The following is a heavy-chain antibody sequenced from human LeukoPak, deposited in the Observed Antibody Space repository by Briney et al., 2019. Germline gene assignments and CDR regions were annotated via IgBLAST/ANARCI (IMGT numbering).Heavy chain of an antibody. Sequence: GRSLRLSCAASGFTFSSYAMHWVRQAPGKGLEWVAVISYDGSNKYYADSVKGRFTISRDNSKNTLYLQMSSLRAEDTAVYYCARDSGKIRVGATMMFDYWGQGTLVTVSS. V-gene: IGHV3-30*15. CDR3: ARDSGKIRVGATMMFDY. J-gene: IGHJ4*02. CDR2: ISYDGSNK. D-gene: IGHD1-26*01. CDR1: GFTFSSYA.